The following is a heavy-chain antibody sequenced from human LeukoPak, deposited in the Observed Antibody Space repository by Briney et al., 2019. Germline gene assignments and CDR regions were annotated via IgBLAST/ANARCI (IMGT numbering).Heavy chain of an antibody. CDR3: ARDSRGGQYYYYYYMDV. CDR2: INHSGST. D-gene: IGHD2-15*01. J-gene: IGHJ6*03. V-gene: IGHV4-34*01. CDR1: GGSFSGYY. Sequence: PSETLSLTCAVYGGSFSGYYWSWIRQPPGKGLEWIGEINHSGSTNYNPSLKSRVTISVDTSKNQFSLKLSSVTAADTAVYYCARDSRGGQYYYYYYMDVWGKGTTVTVSS.